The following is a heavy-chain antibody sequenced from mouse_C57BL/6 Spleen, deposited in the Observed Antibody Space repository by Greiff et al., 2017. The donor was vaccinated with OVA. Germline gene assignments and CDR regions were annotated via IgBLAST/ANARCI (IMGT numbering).Heavy chain of an antibody. J-gene: IGHJ1*03. CDR2: ISDGGSYT. CDR1: GFTFSSYA. V-gene: IGHV5-4*01. D-gene: IGHD1-1*02. CDR3: ARVLWSHGYFDV. Sequence: EVQGVESGGGLVKPGGSLKLSCAASGFTFSSYAMSWVRQTPEKRLEWVATISDGGSYTYYPDNVKGRFTISRDNAKNTLFLQMTSLRSEDTATDYCARVLWSHGYFDVWGTGTTVTVSA.